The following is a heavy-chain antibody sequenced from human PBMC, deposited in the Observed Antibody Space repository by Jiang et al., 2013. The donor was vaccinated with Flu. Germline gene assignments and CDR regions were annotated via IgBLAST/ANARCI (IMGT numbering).Heavy chain of an antibody. Sequence: GSGLVKPSETLSLTCTVSGGSISSYYWSWIRQPPGKGLEWIGYIYYSGSTNYNPSLKSRVTISVDTSKNQFSLKLSSVTAADTAVYYCARDISVGRGRWFDPWGQGTLVTVSS. J-gene: IGHJ5*02. CDR2: IYYSGST. CDR1: GGSISSYY. V-gene: IGHV4-59*01. CDR3: ARDISVGRGRWFDP. D-gene: IGHD1-26*01.